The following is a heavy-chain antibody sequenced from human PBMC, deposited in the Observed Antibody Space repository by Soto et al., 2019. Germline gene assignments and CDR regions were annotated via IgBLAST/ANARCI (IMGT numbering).Heavy chain of an antibody. V-gene: IGHV3-11*01. D-gene: IGHD1-1*01. J-gene: IGHJ6*02. CDR2: ISGSGFTI. CDR1: GFTFSDQY. CDR3: ARNQLSATGSDNYGLDV. Sequence: GWSLRLSCAASGFTFSDQYMSWILQGPGTGLAWVAYISGSGFTIYNADSVKGRFTISRDNAKNSLYLQMDSLRAEDTAVYYCARNQLSATGSDNYGLDVWGRGTTVTVSS.